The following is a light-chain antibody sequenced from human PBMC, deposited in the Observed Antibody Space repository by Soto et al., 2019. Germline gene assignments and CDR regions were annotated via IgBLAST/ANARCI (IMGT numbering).Light chain of an antibody. Sequence: QSVLTQPSSASASLGSSVKLTCTLSSGHSSYIIAWHQQQPGTAPRYLMKLEGSGSYTKGSGVPDRFSGSSSGADRYLTISHLQFEDEADYYCETWDFNTRVFGGGTKLTVL. CDR2: LEGSGSY. CDR1: SGHSSYI. V-gene: IGLV4-60*02. J-gene: IGLJ3*02. CDR3: ETWDFNTRV.